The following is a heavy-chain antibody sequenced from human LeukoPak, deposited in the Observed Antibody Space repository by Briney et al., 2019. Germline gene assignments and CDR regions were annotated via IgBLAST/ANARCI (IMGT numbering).Heavy chain of an antibody. D-gene: IGHD1-14*01. CDR3: TRYNNDHFDY. CDR1: GFTFGGYG. Sequence: GGSLRLSCAGSGFTFGGYGMHWFRQTPGKGLEGVAVIAYDGSRSFYADSVKGRFTISRDNSKNTMSVQMDDLRAEDTAVYYCTRYNNDHFDYWGQGTLVTVSS. CDR2: IAYDGSRS. V-gene: IGHV3-33*01. J-gene: IGHJ4*02.